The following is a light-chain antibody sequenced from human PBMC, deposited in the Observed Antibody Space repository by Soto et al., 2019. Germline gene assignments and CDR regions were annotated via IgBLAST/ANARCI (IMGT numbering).Light chain of an antibody. CDR3: LQDYDFPYT. CDR2: AAS. CDR1: QGIGDT. Sequence: EVVMTQSPATLSVSPGEGATLSCRASQGIGDTLAWYQHKPGQTPRLLIYAASTLHTGVPSTFTGSGSGTDFTLTINDLQPEDVATYFCLQDYDFPYTFGQGTKLEI. J-gene: IGKJ2*01. V-gene: IGKV3-15*01.